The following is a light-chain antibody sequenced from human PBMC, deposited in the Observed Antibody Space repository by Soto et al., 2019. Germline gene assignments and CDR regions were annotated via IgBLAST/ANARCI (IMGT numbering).Light chain of an antibody. Sequence: EIVLTQSPGTLSLSPGERATLSFLAIQSVSSSYLAWYQQKPGQAPRLLISDASNRATGIPARFSGSGSGTDFTLTISSLEPEDFAVYYCHQRQYWPPITFGQGTRLEIK. CDR1: QSVSSSY. J-gene: IGKJ5*01. CDR2: DAS. CDR3: HQRQYWPPIT. V-gene: IGKV3D-20*02.